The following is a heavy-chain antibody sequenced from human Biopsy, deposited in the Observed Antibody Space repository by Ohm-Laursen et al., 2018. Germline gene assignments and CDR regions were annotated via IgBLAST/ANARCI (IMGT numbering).Heavy chain of an antibody. CDR2: ISYTGYT. CDR1: GGSFPGHY. J-gene: IGHJ4*02. Sequence: GTLSLTCTVPGGSFPGHYSSWIRQPPGKGLEWIGHISYTGYTSYNASLKSRVTISVDTSRNHFSLRLSSLTAADTAVYYCARGSNDFGGLYFPRWGQGTLLTVSS. CDR3: ARGSNDFGGLYFPR. D-gene: IGHD4-23*01. V-gene: IGHV4-59*11.